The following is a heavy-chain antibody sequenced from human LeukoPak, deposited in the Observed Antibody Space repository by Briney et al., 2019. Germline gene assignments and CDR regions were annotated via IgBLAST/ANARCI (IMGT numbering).Heavy chain of an antibody. CDR2: ISSSSSYI. CDR3: ARSRSPGYGDYVRSVDI. D-gene: IGHD4-17*01. Sequence: WGSLRLSCAASGFTFSSYSMNWVRQAPGKGLEWVSSISSSSSYIYYADSVKGRFTISRDNAKNYLYLQINSLAAEATAVYYCARSRSPGYGDYVRSVDIWGQGTMVTVSS. V-gene: IGHV3-21*01. CDR1: GFTFSSYS. J-gene: IGHJ3*02.